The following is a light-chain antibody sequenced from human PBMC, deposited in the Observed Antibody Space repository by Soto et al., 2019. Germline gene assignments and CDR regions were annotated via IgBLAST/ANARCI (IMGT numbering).Light chain of an antibody. V-gene: IGLV2-14*01. CDR3: SSYTSTSTPHV. CDR2: DVS. CDR1: SSDVGAYNY. Sequence: QSVLTQPASVSGSPGQSITISRTGTSSDVGAYNYVSWYQQYPGKAPKLMIYDVSNRPSGVSNRFSGSKSGNTASLTISGLQAEDEADYYCSSYTSTSTPHVFGTGTKLTVL. J-gene: IGLJ1*01.